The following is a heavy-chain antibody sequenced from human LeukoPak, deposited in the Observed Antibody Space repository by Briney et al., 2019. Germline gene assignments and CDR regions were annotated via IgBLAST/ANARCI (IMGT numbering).Heavy chain of an antibody. CDR3: ARELWGSSFDY. CDR2: IWYDGSKK. CDR1: GFSFSSYG. Sequence: GGSLRLSCAASGFSFSSYGMHWVRQAPGKGLEWVAVIWYDGSKKYSADSVKGRFTISRDNSKNTLYLQMNSLRAEDTAVYYCARELWGSSFDYWGQGTLVTVSS. J-gene: IGHJ4*02. D-gene: IGHD3-16*01. V-gene: IGHV3-33*01.